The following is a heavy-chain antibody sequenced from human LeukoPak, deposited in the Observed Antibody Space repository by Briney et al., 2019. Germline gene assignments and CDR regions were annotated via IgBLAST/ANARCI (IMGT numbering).Heavy chain of an antibody. Sequence: SETLSLTCTVSGGSISSYYWSWIRQPPGKGLEWIGYIYYSGSTNYNPSPKSRVTISVDTSKNQFSLKLSSVTAADTVVYYCARGLTSSDWYFDLWGRGTLVTVSS. V-gene: IGHV4-59*01. J-gene: IGHJ2*01. CDR2: IYYSGST. CDR1: GGSISSYY. CDR3: ARGLTSSDWYFDL. D-gene: IGHD4/OR15-4a*01.